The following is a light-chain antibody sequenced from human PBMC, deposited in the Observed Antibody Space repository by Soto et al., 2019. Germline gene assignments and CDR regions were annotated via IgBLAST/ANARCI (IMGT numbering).Light chain of an antibody. Sequence: AIRINQSPSSFSASTGDRVTITCRASQGISSYLAWYQQKPGKAPKVLIHAASTLQRGVPSRFSGSGSGTDFTLTISCLQSDDFATYLCSQYYCYPLTLGPGTKVDL. V-gene: IGKV1-8*01. CDR3: SQYYCYPLT. CDR1: QGISSY. J-gene: IGKJ3*01. CDR2: AAS.